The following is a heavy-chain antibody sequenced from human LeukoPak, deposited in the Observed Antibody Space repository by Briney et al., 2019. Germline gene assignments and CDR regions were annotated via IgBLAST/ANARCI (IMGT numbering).Heavy chain of an antibody. V-gene: IGHV4-34*01. CDR1: GGSFSGYY. CDR2: INHSGSI. CDR3: ARARSGKWGFDY. Sequence: SETLSLTCTVYGGSFSGYYWSWIRQPPGRGLEWIGEINHSGSINYNPSLKSRVTISVDTSMNQFSLKLSSVTAADTAVYYCARARSGKWGFDYWGQGTLVTVSS. D-gene: IGHD1-26*01. J-gene: IGHJ4*02.